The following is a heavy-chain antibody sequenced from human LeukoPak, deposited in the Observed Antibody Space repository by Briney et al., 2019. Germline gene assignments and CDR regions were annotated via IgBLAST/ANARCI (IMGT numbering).Heavy chain of an antibody. D-gene: IGHD6-13*01. J-gene: IGHJ1*01. V-gene: IGHV3-23*01. CDR3: AKTYSSSWYLEYFQH. CDR1: GFTFSSYA. CDR2: ISGSGGST. Sequence: GGSLRLSCAASGFTFSSYAMSWVRQAPGKGLEWVSAISGSGGSTYYADSVKGRFTISRDNSKNTLYLQMNSLRAEDTAVYYCAKTYSSSWYLEYFQHWGQGTLVTVSS.